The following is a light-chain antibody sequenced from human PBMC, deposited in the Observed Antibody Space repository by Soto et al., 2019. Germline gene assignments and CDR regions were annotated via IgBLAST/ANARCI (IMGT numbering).Light chain of an antibody. CDR1: QDIQTY. V-gene: IGKV1-9*01. J-gene: IGKJ3*01. Sequence: IQLTQSPSSLSASVGDRVSITCRASQDIQTYLAWYQQKRGEAPKLLISGTFTLQSGVPSRFNGSGSGTDFSLTSSRLQPEDFATYYCQHLNNYPPFTFGHGTKVDLE. CDR3: QHLNNYPPFT. CDR2: GTF.